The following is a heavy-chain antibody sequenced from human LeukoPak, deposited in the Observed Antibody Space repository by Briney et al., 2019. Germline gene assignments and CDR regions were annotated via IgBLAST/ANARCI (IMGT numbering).Heavy chain of an antibody. J-gene: IGHJ4*02. CDR2: ISDGGSST. V-gene: IGHV3-23*01. CDR1: GITFSDFA. CDR3: AKGRVVAAAGTRYFDY. Sequence: GGSLRLSCEASGITFSDFAMNWVRQAPGKGLEWVSAISDGGSSTYYADSVKGRFTISRDNSKNTLYLQMNSLRAEDTAVYYCAKGRVVAAAGTRYFDYWGQGTLVTVSS. D-gene: IGHD6-13*01.